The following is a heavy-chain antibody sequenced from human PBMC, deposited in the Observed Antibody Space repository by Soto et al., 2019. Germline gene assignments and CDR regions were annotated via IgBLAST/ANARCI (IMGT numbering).Heavy chain of an antibody. CDR2: ISGLSSYI. Sequence: EVQLVESGGGLVKPGGSLRLSCAASGFTFSRYGMNWVRQAPGKGLELVSSISGLSSYIYYADSVKGRFTVSRDNAKNSLYVQMNSLRAEDTAVYYCARDPQQRLADSYYYRMDVWGQGTTVIVSS. J-gene: IGHJ6*02. V-gene: IGHV3-21*02. D-gene: IGHD6-25*01. CDR3: ARDPQQRLADSYYYRMDV. CDR1: GFTFSRYG.